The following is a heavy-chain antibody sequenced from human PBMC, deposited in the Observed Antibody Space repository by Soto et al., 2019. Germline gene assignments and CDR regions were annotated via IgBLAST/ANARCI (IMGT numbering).Heavy chain of an antibody. V-gene: IGHV1-3*05. CDR1: GYTFTIYA. D-gene: IGHD7-27*01. CDR2: INAGNGNT. CDR3: ARGANWVDI. J-gene: IGHJ3*02. Sequence: QVQLVQSGAEEKKPGASVKVSCKASGYTFTIYAMHWVRQAPGQRLEWMAWINAGNGNTKYSQKFQGRVTLTRYTAASTASMELSSLRSEDTAVYYCARGANWVDIWGQGTMVTVSS.